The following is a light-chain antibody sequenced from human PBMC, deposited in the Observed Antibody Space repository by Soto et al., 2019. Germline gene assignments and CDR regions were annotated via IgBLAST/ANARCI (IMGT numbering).Light chain of an antibody. J-gene: IGKJ2*01. CDR2: AVS. V-gene: IGKV1-9*01. CDR3: QQLNAYPYT. CDR1: QGIRTY. Sequence: DIQLTHPPSFLSASVGDRVTIPCRASQGIRTYLAWYQQKPGKAPKLLIYAVSTLQSGVPSRFSGSGSGTEFTLTISSLQPEDFATYYCQQLNAYPYTFGQGTRLEIK.